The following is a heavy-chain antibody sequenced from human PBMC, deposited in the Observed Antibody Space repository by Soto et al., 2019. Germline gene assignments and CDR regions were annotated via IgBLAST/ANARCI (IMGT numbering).Heavy chain of an antibody. CDR1: GFSFSIYA. Sequence: TGGSLRLSCAASGFSFSIYAMSWVRQAPGKGLEWVSSISSSSRYIYYADSQKGRFTISRDNAKSSLFLQMNSLRAEDTAVYYCARDLYHGDSPFDYWGQGTLVTVSS. CDR2: ISSSSRYI. CDR3: ARDLYHGDSPFDY. V-gene: IGHV3-21*06. D-gene: IGHD2-21*02. J-gene: IGHJ4*01.